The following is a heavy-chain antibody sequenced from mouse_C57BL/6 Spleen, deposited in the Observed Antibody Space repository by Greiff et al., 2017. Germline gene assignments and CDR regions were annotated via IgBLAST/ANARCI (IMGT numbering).Heavy chain of an antibody. CDR2: IDPETGGT. J-gene: IGHJ4*01. CDR1: GYTFTDYE. CDR3: TRCPYGNYVEDYAMDY. Sequence: QVHVKQSGAELVRPGASVTLSCKASGYTFTDYEMHWVKQTPVHGLEWIGAIDPETGGTAYNQKFKGKAILTADKSSSTAYMELRSLTSEDSAVYYCTRCPYGNYVEDYAMDYWGQGTSVTVSS. V-gene: IGHV1-15*01. D-gene: IGHD2-1*01.